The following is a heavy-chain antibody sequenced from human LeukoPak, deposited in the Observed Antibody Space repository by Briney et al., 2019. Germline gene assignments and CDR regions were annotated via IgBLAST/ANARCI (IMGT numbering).Heavy chain of an antibody. Sequence: SVKVSCKASGGTFSSYAISWVRQAPGQGLEWMGRIIPILGIANYAQKFQGRVTITADKSTGTAYMELSSLRSEDTAVYYCARTGRYSGYDYSYYGMDVWGQGTTVTVSS. CDR1: GGTFSSYA. CDR2: IIPILGIA. V-gene: IGHV1-69*04. CDR3: ARTGRYSGYDYSYYGMDV. D-gene: IGHD5-12*01. J-gene: IGHJ6*02.